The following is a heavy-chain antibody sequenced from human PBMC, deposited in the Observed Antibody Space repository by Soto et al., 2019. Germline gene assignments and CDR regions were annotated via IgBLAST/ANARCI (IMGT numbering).Heavy chain of an antibody. J-gene: IGHJ6*03. V-gene: IGHV4-59*01. D-gene: IGHD2-15*01. Sequence: ETLSLTCTVSGGSISSYYWSWIRQPPGKGLEWIGYIYYSGSTNYNPSLKSRVTISVDTSKNQFSLKLSSVTAADTAVYYCARSHSSSVYCSGGSCYSGHYYYYVDVWGKGTTVTVSS. CDR3: ARSHSSSVYCSGGSCYSGHYYYYVDV. CDR1: GGSISSYY. CDR2: IYYSGST.